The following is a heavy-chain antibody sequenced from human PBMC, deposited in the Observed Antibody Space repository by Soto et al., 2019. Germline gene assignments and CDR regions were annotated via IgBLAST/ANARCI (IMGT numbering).Heavy chain of an antibody. CDR3: TRDSGGYDYLDYFDY. V-gene: IGHV3-49*03. CDR2: IRSKAYGGTT. CDR1: GFTFGDYA. Sequence: PGGSLRLSCTASGFTFGDYAMSWFRQAPGKGLEWVGFIRSKAYGGTTEYAASVKGRFTISRDDSKSIAYLQMNSLKTEDTAVYYCTRDSGGYDYLDYFDYWGQGTLVTVSS. J-gene: IGHJ4*02. D-gene: IGHD5-12*01.